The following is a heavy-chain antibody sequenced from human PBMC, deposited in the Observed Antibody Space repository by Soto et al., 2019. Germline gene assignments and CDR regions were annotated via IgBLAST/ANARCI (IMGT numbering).Heavy chain of an antibody. D-gene: IGHD3-10*01. CDR2: ISAYNGNT. Sequence: QVQLVQSGAEVKKPGASVKVSCKASGYTFTSYGISWVRQAPGQGLEWMGWISAYNGNTNYAQKLQGRVTMTTDTSTSTAYLDLRTLRSADTAVYYCARDHSFGGPFDPWGQGTLVTVSS. CDR1: GYTFTSYG. CDR3: ARDHSFGGPFDP. V-gene: IGHV1-18*01. J-gene: IGHJ5*02.